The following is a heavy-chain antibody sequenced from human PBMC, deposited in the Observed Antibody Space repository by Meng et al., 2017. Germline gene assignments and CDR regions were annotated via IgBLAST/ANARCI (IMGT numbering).Heavy chain of an antibody. CDR1: GFTFDDYG. Sequence: GALKISCAASGFTFDDYGMSWVRQAPGKGLEWVSGINWNGGSKGYADSVKGRFTISRDNAKNSLYLQMNSLRAEDTALYYCARRKAAAGLGNWFDPWGQGTLVTVSS. V-gene: IGHV3-20*04. CDR3: ARRKAAAGLGNWFDP. D-gene: IGHD6-13*01. CDR2: INWNGGSK. J-gene: IGHJ5*02.